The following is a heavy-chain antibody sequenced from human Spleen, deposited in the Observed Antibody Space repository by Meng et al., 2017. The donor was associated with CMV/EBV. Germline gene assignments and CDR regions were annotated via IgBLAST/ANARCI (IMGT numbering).Heavy chain of an antibody. CDR3: ARRYGASAYNWFDP. D-gene: IGHD4-17*01. Sequence: QVQLQQWGPGLLKPSETLSLTWAVYGGSFSGYYWSWIRQPPGKGLEWIGEINHSGSTNYNPSLKSRVTISVDTSKNQFSLKLSSVTAADTAVYYCARRYGASAYNWFDPWGQGTLVTVSS. CDR2: INHSGST. V-gene: IGHV4-34*01. CDR1: GGSFSGYY. J-gene: IGHJ5*02.